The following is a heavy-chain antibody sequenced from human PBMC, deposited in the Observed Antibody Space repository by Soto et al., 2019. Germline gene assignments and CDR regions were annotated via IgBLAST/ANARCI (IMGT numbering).Heavy chain of an antibody. CDR2: IMPILGIV. Sequence: QVQLVQSGAEVKKPGSSVKVSCKASGGTFSSYTISWVRQAPGQGLEWMGRIMPILGIVNYAQKSQGRVTITADKSTSTAYMELSSLRSEDTEVYYWARDPDIVVAGGSYYYYMDVWGKGTTVTVSS. CDR3: ARDPDIVVAGGSYYYYMDV. CDR1: GGTFSSYT. V-gene: IGHV1-69*08. D-gene: IGHD5-12*01. J-gene: IGHJ6*03.